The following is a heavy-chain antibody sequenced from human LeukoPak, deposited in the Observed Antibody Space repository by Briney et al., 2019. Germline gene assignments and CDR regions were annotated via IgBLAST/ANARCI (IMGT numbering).Heavy chain of an antibody. V-gene: IGHV3-74*01. J-gene: IGHJ4*02. D-gene: IGHD2-2*01. Sequence: GGSLRLSCAASGFTFSSYWMHWVRQAPGKGLVWVSHINSDGSSTSYVDSVKGRFTISRDNAKNTLYLQMNSLRAEDTALYYCARDGLGYCSSTSCYETDYWGQGTLVTVSS. CDR3: ARDGLGYCSSTSCYETDY. CDR2: INSDGSST. CDR1: GFTFSSYW.